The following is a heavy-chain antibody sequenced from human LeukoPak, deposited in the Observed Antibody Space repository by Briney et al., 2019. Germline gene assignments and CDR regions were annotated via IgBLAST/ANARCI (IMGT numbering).Heavy chain of an antibody. D-gene: IGHD2-2*02. Sequence: ASVKVSCKASGYTFTGYYMHWVRQAPGQGLEWMGWINPNSGGTNYAQKFQGWVTMTRHTSIGTAYMELSRLRSDDTAVYYCARGAPRNQLLLYHFDYWGEGTLVTVSS. CDR2: INPNSGGT. CDR1: GYTFTGYY. V-gene: IGHV1-2*04. CDR3: ARGAPRNQLLLYHFDY. J-gene: IGHJ4*02.